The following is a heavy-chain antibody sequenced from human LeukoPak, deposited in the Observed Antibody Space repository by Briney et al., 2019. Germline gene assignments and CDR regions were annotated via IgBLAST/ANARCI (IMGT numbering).Heavy chain of an antibody. V-gene: IGHV4-39*01. J-gene: IGHJ4*02. CDR1: GGSISSSSYY. CDR2: IYYSGST. CDR3: ARVVGASIGNYFDY. Sequence: SETLSLTCTVSGGSISSSSYYWGWIRQPPGKGLEWIGSIYYSGSTYYNPSLKSRVTISVDTSKNQFSLKLSSVTAADTAVYYCARVVGASIGNYFDYWGQGTLVTVYS. D-gene: IGHD1-26*01.